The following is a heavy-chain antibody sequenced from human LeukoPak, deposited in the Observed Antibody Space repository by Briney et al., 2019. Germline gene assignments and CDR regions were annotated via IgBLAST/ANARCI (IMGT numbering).Heavy chain of an antibody. Sequence: SETLSLTCTVSGGSVSSGSYYRSWIRQPPGKGLEWIGYIYYSGSTNYNPSLKSRVTISVDTSKNQFSLKLSSVTAADTAVYYCARDPGPLASRITIFGVTYGMDVWGQGTTVTVSS. CDR3: ARDPGPLASRITIFGVTYGMDV. D-gene: IGHD3-3*01. J-gene: IGHJ6*02. CDR1: GGSVSSGSYY. CDR2: IYYSGST. V-gene: IGHV4-61*01.